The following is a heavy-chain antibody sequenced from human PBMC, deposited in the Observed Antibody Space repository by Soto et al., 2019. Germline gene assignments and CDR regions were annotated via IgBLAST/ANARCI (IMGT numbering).Heavy chain of an antibody. CDR2: ISAYNGNT. CDR3: ARDRAVAGTNWFVP. J-gene: IGHJ5*02. V-gene: IGHV1-18*01. Sequence: GASVKVSCKASGYTFTSYGISWVRQAPGQGIEWMGWISAYNGNTNYAQKLQGRVTMTTDTSTSTAYMELRSLRSDDSAVYYCARDRAVAGTNWFVPSGQGTLVTVSS. D-gene: IGHD6-19*01. CDR1: GYTFTSYG.